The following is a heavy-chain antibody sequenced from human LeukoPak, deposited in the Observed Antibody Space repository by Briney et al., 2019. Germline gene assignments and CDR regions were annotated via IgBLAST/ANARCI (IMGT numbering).Heavy chain of an antibody. V-gene: IGHV3-23*01. D-gene: IGHD1-1*01. CDR2: ISGSDGTT. CDR3: AKVDNWKYGHHDY. J-gene: IGHJ4*02. CDR1: GFTFSSYA. Sequence: GGSLRLSCAASGFTFSSYAMSWVRKAPGKGLEWVSAISGSDGTTYYADSVKGRFTISRDNSTYTLSLQMNSLRAEDTAVYYCAKVDNWKYGHHDYWGQGTLVTVSS.